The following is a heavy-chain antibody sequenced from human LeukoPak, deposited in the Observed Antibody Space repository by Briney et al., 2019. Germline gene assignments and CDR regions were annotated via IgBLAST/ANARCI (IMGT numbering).Heavy chain of an antibody. CDR2: ISYDGSNK. V-gene: IGHV3-30*18. CDR3: AKDCSGGSCYYFDY. Sequence: GGSLRLSCAASGFTFSSYGMHWVRQAPGKGLEWVAVISYDGSNKYYADSVKGRFTISRDNSKNTLYLQMNSLRAEDTAVYYCAKDCSGGSCYYFDYWSQGTLVTVSS. D-gene: IGHD2-15*01. CDR1: GFTFSSYG. J-gene: IGHJ4*02.